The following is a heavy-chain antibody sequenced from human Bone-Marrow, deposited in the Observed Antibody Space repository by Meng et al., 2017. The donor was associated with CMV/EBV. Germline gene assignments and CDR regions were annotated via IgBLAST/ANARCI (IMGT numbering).Heavy chain of an antibody. D-gene: IGHD2-8*01. J-gene: IGHJ4*02. CDR1: GFSFSSDI. CDR3: ARDFSVVPAGRYFDY. Sequence: GESLKISCAASGFSFSSDIMHWVRQAPGKGPEWVTFISYGGSNKYYADSVKGRFTVSRDNSKNTLYLQMNSLRVEDTAVYYCARDFSVVPAGRYFDYWGQGTLFTVSS. V-gene: IGHV3-30-3*01. CDR2: ISYGGSNK.